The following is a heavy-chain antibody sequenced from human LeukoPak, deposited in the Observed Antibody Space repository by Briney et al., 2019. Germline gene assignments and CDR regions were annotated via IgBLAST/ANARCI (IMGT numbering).Heavy chain of an antibody. CDR1: GFTFSTYG. CDR2: IWYDGSNK. CDR3: AKEYYYGSGRLNWFDP. V-gene: IGHV3-33*06. Sequence: GGSLRLSCAASGFTFSTYGMHWVRQAPGKGLEWVAVIWYDGSNKYYADSVKGRFTISRDNSKNTLYLQMNSLRAEDTAVYYCAKEYYYGSGRLNWFDPWGQGTLVTVSS. D-gene: IGHD3-10*01. J-gene: IGHJ5*02.